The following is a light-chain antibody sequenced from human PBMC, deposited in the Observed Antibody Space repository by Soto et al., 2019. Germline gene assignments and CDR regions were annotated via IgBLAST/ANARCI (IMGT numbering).Light chain of an antibody. Sequence: EIVLTQSPGTVSLSPGERATLSCRASQSVSSSYLAWYQQKPGQAPRLLIYGASSRATGIPGRFSGSGSGTDFTLTISRLEPEDFAVYYCQQYGSSPWTFGQGTKVEIK. CDR1: QSVSSSY. CDR2: GAS. CDR3: QQYGSSPWT. J-gene: IGKJ1*01. V-gene: IGKV3-20*01.